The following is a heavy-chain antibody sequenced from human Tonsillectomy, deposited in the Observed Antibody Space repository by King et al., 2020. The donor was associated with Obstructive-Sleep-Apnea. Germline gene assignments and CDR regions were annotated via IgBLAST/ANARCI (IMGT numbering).Heavy chain of an antibody. CDR3: ARQGDGGNFEDY. V-gene: IGHV4-4*07. Sequence: HVQLQESGPGLVKPSETLSLICTVSGGSISGYYWGWIRQSAGKGLEWIARIYISGSTSVCTSPNPSLKSRVTMSADMSKYQFSLALTSVTAADTAVYYCARQGDGGNFEDYWGQGTLVTVSS. J-gene: IGHJ4*02. CDR2: IYISGSTSVCT. D-gene: IGHD4-23*01. CDR1: GGSISGYY.